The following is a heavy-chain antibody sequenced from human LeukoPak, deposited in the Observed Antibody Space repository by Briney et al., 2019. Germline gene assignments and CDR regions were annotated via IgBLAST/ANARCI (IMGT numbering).Heavy chain of an antibody. V-gene: IGHV3-33*06. Sequence: ARSLRLSCAASGFTFSSYGMHWVRQAPGKGLEWVAVIWCDGSNKYYADSVKGRFTISRDNSKNTLYLQMNSLRAEDTAVYYCAKDLSGEYYFDYWGQGTLVTVSS. J-gene: IGHJ4*02. CDR2: IWCDGSNK. CDR3: AKDLSGEYYFDY. CDR1: GFTFSSYG. D-gene: IGHD3-10*01.